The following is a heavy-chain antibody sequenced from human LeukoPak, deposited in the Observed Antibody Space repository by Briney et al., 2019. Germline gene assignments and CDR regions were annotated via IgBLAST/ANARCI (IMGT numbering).Heavy chain of an antibody. CDR3: AKLASSSSTQNSDMYYYFDY. CDR2: ISYDGSNK. CDR1: GFTFSSYG. D-gene: IGHD6-6*01. Sequence: PGGSLGLSCAASGFTFSSYGMHWVRQAPGKGLEWVAVISYDGSNKYYADSVKGRFTISRDNSKNTLYLQMNSLRAEDTAVYYCAKLASSSSTQNSDMYYYFDYWGQGTLVTVSS. J-gene: IGHJ4*02. V-gene: IGHV3-30*18.